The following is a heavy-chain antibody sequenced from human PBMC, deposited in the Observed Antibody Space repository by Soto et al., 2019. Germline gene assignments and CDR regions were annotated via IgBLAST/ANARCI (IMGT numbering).Heavy chain of an antibody. D-gene: IGHD2-21*02. J-gene: IGHJ4*02. CDR2: IVVGSGHT. CDR1: EFTFTTAT. CDR3: AKDWGCDGDCPLDY. V-gene: IGHV1-58*01. Sequence: QVQLVQSGPEVKKPGTSVKVSCKASEFTFTTATVQWVRQARGQSLEWIGWIVVGSGHTNYAEKFQDRVTITRDVSTDTAYMELTNLRSEDTAAYYCAKDWGCDGDCPLDYWGQGTPVTVSS.